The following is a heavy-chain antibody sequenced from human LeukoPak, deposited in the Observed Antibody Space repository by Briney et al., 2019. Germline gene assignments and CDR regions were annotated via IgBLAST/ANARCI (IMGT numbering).Heavy chain of an antibody. Sequence: ASVKVSCKASGGTFSSYAISWVRQAPGQGLEWMGRIIPSGDTTHYAQKLQGRVSITRDTSTSTVYMVLSSLTSEDTAVYYCARDGSKWNFDYWGQGTLVTVSS. CDR2: IIPSGDTT. D-gene: IGHD6-13*01. J-gene: IGHJ4*02. CDR3: ARDGSKWNFDY. V-gene: IGHV1-46*04. CDR1: GGTFSSYA.